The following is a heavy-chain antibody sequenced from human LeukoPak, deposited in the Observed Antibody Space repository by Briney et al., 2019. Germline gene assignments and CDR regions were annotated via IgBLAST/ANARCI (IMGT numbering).Heavy chain of an antibody. CDR3: ARGDDYWLSYAFDI. CDR2: IYYSGST. D-gene: IGHD3-9*01. V-gene: IGHV4-61*05. CDR1: GGSISSSSYY. Sequence: PSETLSLTCTVSGGSISSSSYYWGWIRQPPGKGLEWIGYIYYSGSTNYNPSLKSRVTISVDTSKNQFSLKLSSVTAADTAVYYCARGDDYWLSYAFDIWGQGTMVTVSS. J-gene: IGHJ3*02.